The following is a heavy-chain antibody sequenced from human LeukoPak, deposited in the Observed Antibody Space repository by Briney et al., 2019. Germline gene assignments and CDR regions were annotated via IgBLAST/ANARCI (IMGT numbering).Heavy chain of an antibody. CDR1: GYSFTSYW. D-gene: IGHD3-10*01. CDR2: IYPGDSDT. V-gene: IGHV5-51*01. CDR3: ARLLRITMVRGHYGMDV. J-gene: IGHJ6*04. Sequence: GESLKISCKGSGYSFTSYWIGWVRQMPGKGLEWMGIIYPGDSDTRYSPPFQGQVTISADKSISTAYLQWSSLKASDTAMYYCARLLRITMVRGHYGMDVWGKGTTVTASS.